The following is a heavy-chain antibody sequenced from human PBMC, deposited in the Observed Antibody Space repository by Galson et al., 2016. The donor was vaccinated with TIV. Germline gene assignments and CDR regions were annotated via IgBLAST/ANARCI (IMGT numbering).Heavy chain of an antibody. J-gene: IGHJ4*02. V-gene: IGHV3-48*03. CDR1: GFSFSSYE. CDR2: IIESGRTI. D-gene: IGHD2-2*02. Sequence: SLRLSCAATGFSFSSYEMNWVRQAPGKGLEWVSYIIESGRTIYYADSVKGRFTISRDNAKNSLDLQMNSLRAEDTAVYYCARGRGYCTTTSCYMDYWGQGTLVTVSS. CDR3: ARGRGYCTTTSCYMDY.